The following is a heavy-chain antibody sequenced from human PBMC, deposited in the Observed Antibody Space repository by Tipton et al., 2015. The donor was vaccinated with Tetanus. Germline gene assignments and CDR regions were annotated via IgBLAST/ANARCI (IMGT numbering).Heavy chain of an antibody. CDR1: GASISSGGYY. V-gene: IGHV4-31*03. J-gene: IGHJ4*02. CDR3: ARDRGRESYGFGGYFDY. Sequence: TLSLTCSVSGASISSGGYYWSWVRQHPEKGLERIGYVYYSGSNSYYNPSLKSRVTVSLDTSKNQFFLKLRSVTAADTAVYFCARDRGRESYGFGGYFDYWGQGRLVTVSS. D-gene: IGHD3-16*02. CDR2: VYYSGSNS.